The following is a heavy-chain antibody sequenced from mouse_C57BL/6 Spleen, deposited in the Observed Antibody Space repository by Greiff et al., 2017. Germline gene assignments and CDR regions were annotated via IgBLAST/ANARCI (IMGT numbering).Heavy chain of an antibody. CDR3: ARERTYDYGGDFDY. D-gene: IGHD2-4*01. J-gene: IGHJ2*01. CDR2: IDPSDSET. V-gene: IGHV1-52*01. Sequence: QVQLQQPGAELVRPGSSVKLSCKASGYTFTSYWMHWVKQRPIQGLEWIGNIDPSDSETHYNQKFKDKATLTVDKSSSTAYMQLSSLTSEDSAVYYCARERTYDYGGDFDYWGQGTTLTVSS. CDR1: GYTFTSYW.